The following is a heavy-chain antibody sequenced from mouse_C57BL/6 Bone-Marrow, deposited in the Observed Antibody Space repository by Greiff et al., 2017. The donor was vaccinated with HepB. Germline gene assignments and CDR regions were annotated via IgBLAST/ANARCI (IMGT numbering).Heavy chain of an antibody. CDR1: GFNIKDDY. D-gene: IGHD2-3*01. J-gene: IGHJ3*01. CDR2: IDPENGDT. Sequence: EVKLQESGAELVRPGASVKLSCTASGFNIKDDYMHWVKQRPEQGLEWIGWIDPENGDTEYASKFQGKATITADTSSNTAYLQLSSLTSEDTAVYYCTSGGYYPAWFAYWGQGTRVTVAA. V-gene: IGHV14-4*01. CDR3: TSGGYYPAWFAY.